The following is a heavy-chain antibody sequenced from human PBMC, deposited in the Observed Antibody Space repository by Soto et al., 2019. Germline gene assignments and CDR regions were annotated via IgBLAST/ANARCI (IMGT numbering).Heavy chain of an antibody. CDR1: GSSFTSYW. J-gene: IGHJ6*02. V-gene: IGHV5-10-1*01. CDR2: IDPSDSYT. Sequence: GESLKISCKGSGSSFTSYWISGVLQMPGKGLEWMGRIDPSDSYTNYSPSFQGHVTISAYKSISTAYLQWSSLKASDTAMYYCARQVEIYYYDSSDNYYYGMDVWGQGTTVTVSS. D-gene: IGHD3-22*01. CDR3: ARQVEIYYYDSSDNYYYGMDV.